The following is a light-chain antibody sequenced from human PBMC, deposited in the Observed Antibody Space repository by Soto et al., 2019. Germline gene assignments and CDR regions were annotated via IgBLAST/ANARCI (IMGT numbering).Light chain of an antibody. J-gene: IGLJ1*01. Sequence: QSVLTQPASVSGSPGQSITISCTGTRSDVGRYNYVSWYQQHPGKAPKLLIYEVTYRPSGVSTRFSASKSGSTASLTISGIQAEDEADYYCSSYSTSNTPLYVFGTGTKVTVL. V-gene: IGLV2-14*01. CDR2: EVT. CDR1: RSDVGRYNY. CDR3: SSYSTSNTPLYV.